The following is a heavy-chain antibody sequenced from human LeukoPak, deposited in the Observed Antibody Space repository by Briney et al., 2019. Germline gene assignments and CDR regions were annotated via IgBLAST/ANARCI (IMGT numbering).Heavy chain of an antibody. CDR2: ISSSGSTI. Sequence: PGGSLRLSCAASGFTFSSYEMNWVRQAPGKGLEWVSYISSSGSTIYYADSVKGRFTISRDNAKNSLYLQMNSLRAEDTALYYCARVGSAWYGGWFDPWGQGTLVTVSS. CDR3: ARVGSAWYGGWFDP. D-gene: IGHD6-19*01. V-gene: IGHV3-48*03. J-gene: IGHJ5*02. CDR1: GFTFSSYE.